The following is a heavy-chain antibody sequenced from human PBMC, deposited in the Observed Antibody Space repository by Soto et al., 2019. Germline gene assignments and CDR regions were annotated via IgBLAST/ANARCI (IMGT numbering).Heavy chain of an antibody. CDR2: ISAYNGNT. CDR1: GDTFTSYG. V-gene: IGHV1-18*01. D-gene: IGHD3-3*01. Sequence: ASVKVSCKASGDTFTSYGISWVRQAPGQGLEWMGWISAYNGNTNSAQKLQGRVTMTTDTSTSTAYMDLRSLRSDDTAVYYCARGDLTYFDFWSGYLPYYLDHWGQGTLVTSPQ. CDR3: ARGDLTYFDFWSGYLPYYLDH. J-gene: IGHJ4*02.